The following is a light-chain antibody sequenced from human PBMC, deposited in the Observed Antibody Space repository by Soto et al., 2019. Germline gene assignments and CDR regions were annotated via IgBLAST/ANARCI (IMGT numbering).Light chain of an antibody. CDR2: EAS. CDR1: QSVSSY. Sequence: IVLTQSPATLSLSPGERATLSCRASQSVSSYLAWYQQKPGQAPRLLIYEASNRATGISARFSGSGSGTDFTLTISSLEPEDFAVYYCQHRSDWPGFGQGTRLENK. CDR3: QHRSDWPG. J-gene: IGKJ5*01. V-gene: IGKV3-11*01.